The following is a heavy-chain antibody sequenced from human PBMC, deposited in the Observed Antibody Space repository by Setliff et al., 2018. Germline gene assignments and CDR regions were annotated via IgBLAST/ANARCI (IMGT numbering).Heavy chain of an antibody. CDR3: TPELSSPPFY. CDR1: GFTFSDYY. J-gene: IGHJ4*02. CDR2: IKRYLDGETT. Sequence: GGSLRLSCAASGFTFSDYYMSWIRQAPGKGLEWVGRIKRYLDGETTDYAVPVIGRFTISRDDSKNTLYLQMNSLKIEDTGVYYCTPELSSPPFYWGQGILVTVSS. V-gene: IGHV3-15*01.